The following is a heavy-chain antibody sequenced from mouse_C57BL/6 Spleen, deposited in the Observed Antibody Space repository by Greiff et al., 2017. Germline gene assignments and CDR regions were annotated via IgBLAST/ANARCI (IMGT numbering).Heavy chain of an antibody. CDR2: IYPGNSDT. Sequence: EVQVVESGTVLARPGASVKMSCKTSGYTFTSYWMHWVKQRPGQGLEWIGAIYPGNSDTSYNQKFKGKAKLTAVTSASTAYMELSSLTNEDSAVYYCTRGNYGTNAMDYGGQGTSVTVSS. CDR3: TRGNYGTNAMDY. J-gene: IGHJ4*01. V-gene: IGHV1-5*01. D-gene: IGHD1-1*01. CDR1: GYTFTSYW.